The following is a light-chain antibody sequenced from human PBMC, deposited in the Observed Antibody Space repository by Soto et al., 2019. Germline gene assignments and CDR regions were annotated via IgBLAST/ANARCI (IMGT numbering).Light chain of an antibody. CDR1: QSVSSNY. Sequence: EIVLTQSPGTVSLSPGERATLSCRASQSVSSNYLAWYQQKPGQAPRLLIYGASSRATGIPDRFSGSGSGTDFTLTISRLAPEDVAVYYCQQYGGLPRTFGQGTKVEIK. CDR3: QQYGGLPRT. J-gene: IGKJ1*01. CDR2: GAS. V-gene: IGKV3-20*01.